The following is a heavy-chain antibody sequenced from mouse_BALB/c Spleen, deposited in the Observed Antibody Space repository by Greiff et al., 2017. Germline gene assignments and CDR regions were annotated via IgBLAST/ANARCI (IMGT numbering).Heavy chain of an antibody. CDR2: IDPANGNT. CDR3: AREEGNYERWFDY. J-gene: IGHJ2*01. CDR1: GFNIKDTY. Sequence: VQLQQSGAELVKPGASVKLSCTASGFNIKDTYMHWVKQRPEQGLEWIGRIDPANGNTKYDPKFQGKATITADTSSNTAYLQLSSLTSEDTAVYYCAREEGNYERWFDYWGQGTTLTVSS. D-gene: IGHD2-1*01. V-gene: IGHV14-3*02.